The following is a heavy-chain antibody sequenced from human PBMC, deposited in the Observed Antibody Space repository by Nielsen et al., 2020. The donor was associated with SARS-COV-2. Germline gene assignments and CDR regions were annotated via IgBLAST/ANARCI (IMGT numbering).Heavy chain of an antibody. CDR3: ARGVSSLDY. D-gene: IGHD6-13*01. V-gene: IGHV4-31*03. Sequence: SETLSLTCTVSGGSITSGNYYWSWIRQHPGKGLEWIGNIYYRGSTYYNPSLESRVTISIDTSKNQFSLQLNSVTPEDTAVYYCARGVSSLDYWGQGTLVTVSS. CDR2: IYYRGST. J-gene: IGHJ4*02. CDR1: GGSITSGNYY.